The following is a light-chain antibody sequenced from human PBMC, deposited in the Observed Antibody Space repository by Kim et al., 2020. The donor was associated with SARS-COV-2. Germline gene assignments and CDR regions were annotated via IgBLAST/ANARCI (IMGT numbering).Light chain of an antibody. Sequence: GQSITISCTGTSRDVGGYNYVSWYQQHPGKVPKLMIYDVSTRPSGVSNRFSGSKSGNTASLTISGLQAEDEADYYCSSYTSSSTWVFGGGTQLTVL. V-gene: IGLV2-14*03. J-gene: IGLJ3*02. CDR2: DVS. CDR3: SSYTSSSTWV. CDR1: SRDVGGYNY.